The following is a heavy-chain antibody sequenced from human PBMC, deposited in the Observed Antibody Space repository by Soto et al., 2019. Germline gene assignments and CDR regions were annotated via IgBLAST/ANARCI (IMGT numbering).Heavy chain of an antibody. J-gene: IGHJ6*02. CDR1: GYILTGYH. D-gene: IGHD3-9*01. CDR3: ARDARGTRGFDEMDI. V-gene: IGHV1-2*02. CDR2: INPNSGDT. Sequence: ASVKVSCKASGYILTGYHIHWVRQAPGRGLEWMGWINPNSGDTEYAQNFQGRVTMTRDTSFNLVYMEMSGLMSVDTAVYYCARDARGTRGFDEMDIWGQGTTVTVSS.